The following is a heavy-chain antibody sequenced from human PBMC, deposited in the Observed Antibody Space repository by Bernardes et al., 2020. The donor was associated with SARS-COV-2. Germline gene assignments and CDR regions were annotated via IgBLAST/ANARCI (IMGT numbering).Heavy chain of an antibody. CDR1: GYSFNSYG. J-gene: IGHJ4*02. V-gene: IGHV1-18*01. Sequence: ASVKVSCKASGYSFNSYGISWVRQAPGQGLEWVGWVSAYNGDTDFAQKVQGRVTMTTDTTTSTAYMELRSLRSDDTAVYYCASGYGSGRPTAWGQGTLVTVSS. D-gene: IGHD3-10*01. CDR3: ASGYGSGRPTA. CDR2: VSAYNGDT.